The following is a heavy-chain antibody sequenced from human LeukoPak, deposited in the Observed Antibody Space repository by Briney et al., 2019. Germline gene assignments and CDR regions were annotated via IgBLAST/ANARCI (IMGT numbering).Heavy chain of an antibody. CDR1: GYTFTGYY. CDR3: ARGRGSGYYWDAFDI. D-gene: IGHD3-22*01. J-gene: IGHJ3*02. V-gene: IGHV1-2*02. CDR2: INPNSGGT. Sequence: GASVKVSCKASGYTFTGYYMHWVRQAPGQGLEWMGWINPNSGGTNYAQKFQGRVTMTRDTSISTAYMELSRLRSDDTAVYYCARGRGSGYYWDAFDIWGQGTMVTVSS.